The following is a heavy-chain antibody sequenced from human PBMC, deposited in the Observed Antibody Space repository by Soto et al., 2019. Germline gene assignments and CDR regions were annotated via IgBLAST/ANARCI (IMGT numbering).Heavy chain of an antibody. CDR3: ARARGLLFDS. CDR1: GGSISSYY. Sequence: SETLSLTCTVSGGSISSYYWSWIRQPPGKGLEWIGYIYYSGSTNYNPSLKSRVTISVDTSKNQFSLKLRSVTAADTAVYFCARARGLLFDSWGQGTLVTVSS. V-gene: IGHV4-59*08. J-gene: IGHJ4*02. CDR2: IYYSGST. D-gene: IGHD3-22*01.